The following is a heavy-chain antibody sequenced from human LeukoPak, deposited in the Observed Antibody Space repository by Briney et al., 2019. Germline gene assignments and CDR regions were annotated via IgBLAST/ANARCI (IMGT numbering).Heavy chain of an antibody. V-gene: IGHV3-11*01. CDR1: GFTFSDYY. CDR2: ISSSGSTI. Sequence: GGSLRLSCAASGFTFSDYYMSWIRQAPGKGLEWVSYISSSGSTIYYADSVKGRFTISRDNAKNSLYLQMNSLRAEDTAVYYCARDQTNYDILTGYGLGWFDPWGQGTLVTASS. D-gene: IGHD3-9*01. J-gene: IGHJ5*02. CDR3: ARDQTNYDILTGYGLGWFDP.